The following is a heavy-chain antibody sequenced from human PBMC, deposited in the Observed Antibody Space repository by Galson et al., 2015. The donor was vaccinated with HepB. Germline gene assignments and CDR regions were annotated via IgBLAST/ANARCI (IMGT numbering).Heavy chain of an antibody. J-gene: IGHJ6*02. V-gene: IGHV4-34*01. CDR2: INHSGST. Sequence: LSLTCAVYGGSFSGYYWSWIRQPPGKGLEWIGEINHSGSTNYNPSLKSRVTISVDTSKNQFSLKLSSVTAADTAVYYCALGAVAGVLYYGMDVWGQGTTVTVSS. D-gene: IGHD6-19*01. CDR3: ALGAVAGVLYYGMDV. CDR1: GGSFSGYY.